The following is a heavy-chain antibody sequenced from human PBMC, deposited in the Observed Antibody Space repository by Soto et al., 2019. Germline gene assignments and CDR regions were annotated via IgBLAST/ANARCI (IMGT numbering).Heavy chain of an antibody. CDR2: LNGSGGRT. V-gene: IGHV3-23*01. D-gene: IGHD3-3*01. CDR3: AKDGTDFWGGSPFDY. CDR1: GFTFNNYG. Sequence: EVQLLESGGGLVQPGGSLRLSCAASGFTFNNYGMWWVRQAPGKGLEWVSGLNGSGGRTYYAAAVKGRFTISRDNSKNTVYLQVSGLRVEDTAVYYCAKDGTDFWGGSPFDYWGQGTLVTVSS. J-gene: IGHJ4*02.